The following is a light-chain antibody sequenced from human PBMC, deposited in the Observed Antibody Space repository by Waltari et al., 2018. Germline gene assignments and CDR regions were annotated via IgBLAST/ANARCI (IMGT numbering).Light chain of an antibody. CDR2: DVN. J-gene: IGLJ3*02. CDR1: SSDIGRYNY. CDR3: NSYKSDSSGV. Sequence: QPALTQPASVSGPPGQSITISCPGTSSDIGRYNYVSWYQQHPGKAPKLLIYDVNNRPSGVSDRFSGSKSANTASLTISGLRAEDEADYYCNSYKSDSSGVFGGGTRLTVL. V-gene: IGLV2-14*03.